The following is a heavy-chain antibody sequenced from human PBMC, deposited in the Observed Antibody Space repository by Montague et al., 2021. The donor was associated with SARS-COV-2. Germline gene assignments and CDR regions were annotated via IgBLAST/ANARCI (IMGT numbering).Heavy chain of an antibody. D-gene: IGHD6-6*01. J-gene: IGHJ4*02. CDR1: GGSITGFS. CDR2: VTTSGTT. Sequence: SETLSLTCAVSGGSITGFSWSWVRQPAGKGLEWIGRVTTSGTTNXSPSLRSRVTMSVDTSKNQFSPNLNSVTAADTAIYYCARTPTRPLSLDSWGQGTLVTVSS. V-gene: IGHV4-4*07. CDR3: ARTPTRPLSLDS.